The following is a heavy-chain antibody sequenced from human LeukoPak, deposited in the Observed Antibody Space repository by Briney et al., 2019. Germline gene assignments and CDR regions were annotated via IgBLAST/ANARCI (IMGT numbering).Heavy chain of an antibody. V-gene: IGHV3-30*18. CDR1: GFTFSSYG. D-gene: IGHD3-10*01. CDR3: AKDYHHGSGSSPFDY. J-gene: IGHJ4*02. Sequence: GGSLRLSCAASGFTFSSYGMHWVRQAPGKGLEWVAVISYDGSNKYYADSVKGRFTISRDNSKNTLYLQMNSLRAEDTAVYYCAKDYHHGSGSSPFDYWGQGTLVTVSS. CDR2: ISYDGSNK.